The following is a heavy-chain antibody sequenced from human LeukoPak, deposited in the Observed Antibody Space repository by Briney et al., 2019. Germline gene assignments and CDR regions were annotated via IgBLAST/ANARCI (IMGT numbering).Heavy chain of an antibody. CDR3: ARADYDDYYFDY. D-gene: IGHD4-17*01. Sequence: ASVKVSCKASGYTFTGYYLHWVRQAPGQGLEWMGWTNPNSGATNYAQKFQGRVTATRDTSISTAYMELSRLRSDDTAVYYCARADYDDYYFDYWGQGTLVTVSS. J-gene: IGHJ4*02. CDR1: GYTFTGYY. CDR2: TNPNSGAT. V-gene: IGHV1-2*02.